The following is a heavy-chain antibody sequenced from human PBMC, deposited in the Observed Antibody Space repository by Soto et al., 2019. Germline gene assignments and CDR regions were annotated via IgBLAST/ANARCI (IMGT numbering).Heavy chain of an antibody. Sequence: GGSLRLSCAASGFTFSSYWMSWVRQAPGKGLEWVANIKQDGSEKYYVDSVKGRFTISRDNAKNSPYLQMNSLRAEDTAVYYCARDGGALRFLEWLLYSDYWGQGTLVTVSS. J-gene: IGHJ4*02. CDR1: GFTFSSYW. V-gene: IGHV3-7*01. D-gene: IGHD3-3*01. CDR2: IKQDGSEK. CDR3: ARDGGALRFLEWLLYSDY.